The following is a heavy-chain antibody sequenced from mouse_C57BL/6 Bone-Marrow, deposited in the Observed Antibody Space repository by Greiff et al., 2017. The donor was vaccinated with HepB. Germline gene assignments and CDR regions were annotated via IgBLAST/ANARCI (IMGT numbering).Heavy chain of an antibody. CDR2: IDPSDSYN. CDR3: ARWGYYGSSFWYFDV. J-gene: IGHJ1*03. D-gene: IGHD1-1*01. V-gene: IGHV1-69*01. CDR1: GYTFTRYW. Sequence: QVQLQQPGAELVMPGASVKLSCKASGYTFTRYWMHWVKQRPGQGLEWVGEIDPSDSYNNYNQKLKGKSTLTVDKSSSTAYMQLSSLTSEDSAVYYCARWGYYGSSFWYFDVWGTGTTVTVSS.